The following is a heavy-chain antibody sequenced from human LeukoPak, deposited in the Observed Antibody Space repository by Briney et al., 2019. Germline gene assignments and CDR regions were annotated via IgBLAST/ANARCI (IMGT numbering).Heavy chain of an antibody. D-gene: IGHD5-12*01. CDR1: RYSFTSYW. J-gene: IGHJ6*03. CDR2: IYPGDSDI. CDR3: AKVGYSSLALGYHYYMDV. Sequence: GELLKISCKTSRYSFTSYWIGWVRQKPGKGLEWMGIIYPGDSDIRYSRPFLRQVTISVDKTNTTAYLQWSSLKASDTAIYYCAKVGYSSLALGYHYYMDVRGKGTTVTVSS. V-gene: IGHV5-51*01.